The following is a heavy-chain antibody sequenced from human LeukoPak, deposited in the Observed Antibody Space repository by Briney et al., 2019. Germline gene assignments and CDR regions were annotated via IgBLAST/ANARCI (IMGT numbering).Heavy chain of an antibody. CDR3: ARDGTEGLRFLEWLLDY. D-gene: IGHD3-3*01. CDR2: ISTYNGDT. V-gene: IGHV1-18*01. J-gene: IGHJ4*02. CDR1: GYTFTSYG. Sequence: ASVKVSCKASGYTFTSYGISWVRQAPGQGLEWMGWISTYNGDTNYAQKLQGRVTMTTDTSTNTAYMELRSLRSDDTAVYYCARDGTEGLRFLEWLLDYWGQGTLVTVFS.